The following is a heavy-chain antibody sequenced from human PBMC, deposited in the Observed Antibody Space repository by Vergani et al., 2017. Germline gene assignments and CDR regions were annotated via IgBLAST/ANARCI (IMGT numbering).Heavy chain of an antibody. D-gene: IGHD3-22*01. CDR1: GGSISSYY. J-gene: IGHJ3*02. V-gene: IGHV4-59*01. Sequence: QVQLQESGPGLVKPSETLSLTCTVSGGSISSYYWSWIRQPPGKGLEWSGYIYYSGSTNYNPSLKSRVTISVDTSKNQFSLKLSSVTAADTAVYYCAKDSITMIVVVTYDAFDIWGQGTMVTVSS. CDR2: IYYSGST. CDR3: AKDSITMIVVVTYDAFDI.